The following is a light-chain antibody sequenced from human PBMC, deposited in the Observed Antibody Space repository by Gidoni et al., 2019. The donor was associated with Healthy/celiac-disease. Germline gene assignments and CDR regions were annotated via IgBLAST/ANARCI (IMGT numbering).Light chain of an antibody. J-gene: IGLJ2*01. CDR1: KLGDKY. Sequence: SYELTQPPSVSVSPGQTASITCSGDKLGDKYACWYQQNPGQSPVLVIYQDSKRPSGIPERFSGTNAGNTATLTIGGTQAMDEADYYCQAWDSSPVVFGGGTKLTVL. CDR3: QAWDSSPVV. V-gene: IGLV3-1*01. CDR2: QDS.